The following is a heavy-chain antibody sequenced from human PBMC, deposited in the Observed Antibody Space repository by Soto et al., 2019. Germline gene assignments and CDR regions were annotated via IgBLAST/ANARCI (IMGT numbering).Heavy chain of an antibody. Sequence: QVQLVQSGAEVKKPGSSVKVSCKASGGTFSSYTISWVRQAPGQGLEWMGRIIPILGIANYAQKVQGRVTITADKSTSTAYMELSSLRSEDTAVYYCARGGRYFDWLSYWGQGTLVTVSS. CDR2: IIPILGIA. D-gene: IGHD3-9*01. J-gene: IGHJ4*02. CDR1: GGTFSSYT. V-gene: IGHV1-69*02. CDR3: ARGGRYFDWLSY.